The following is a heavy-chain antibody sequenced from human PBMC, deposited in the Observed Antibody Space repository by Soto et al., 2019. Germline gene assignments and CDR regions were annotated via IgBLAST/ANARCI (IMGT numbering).Heavy chain of an antibody. CDR2: ISYDGSNK. V-gene: IGHV3-30-3*01. Sequence: QVQLVESGGGVVQPGRSLRLSCAASGFTFSSYAMHWVRQAPGKGLEWVAVISYDGSNKYYADSVKGRFTISRDNSNNXXYLQMNSLRAEDTAVYYCARDPSFVLMVYAIAFDYWGQGTLVTVSS. CDR3: ARDPSFVLMVYAIAFDY. D-gene: IGHD2-8*01. CDR1: GFTFSSYA. J-gene: IGHJ4*02.